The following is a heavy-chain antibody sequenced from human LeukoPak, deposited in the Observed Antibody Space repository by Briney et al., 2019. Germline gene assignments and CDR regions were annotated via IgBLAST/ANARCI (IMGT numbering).Heavy chain of an antibody. CDR2: INHSGST. CDR1: GGYFSGYY. Sequence: PSETLSLTCAVYGGYFSGYYWSWIRQPPGKGLEWIGEINHSGSTNYNPPLKSRVTISVDTSKNQFSLKLSSVTAADTAVYYCASVTTPQLYYYYYMDVWGKGTTVTVSS. CDR3: ASVTTPQLYYYYYMDV. V-gene: IGHV4-34*01. D-gene: IGHD4-11*01. J-gene: IGHJ6*03.